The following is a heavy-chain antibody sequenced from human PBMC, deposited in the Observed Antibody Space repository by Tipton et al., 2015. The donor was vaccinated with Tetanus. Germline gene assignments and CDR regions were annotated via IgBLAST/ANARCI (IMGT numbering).Heavy chain of an antibody. CDR1: GFTFTNYA. CDR3: ARAVRGRDVFDI. J-gene: IGHJ3*02. CDR2: ISHSGGST. V-gene: IGHV3-23*01. D-gene: IGHD3-10*01. Sequence: SLRLSCEVSGFTFTNYAMMWVRQTPGKGLEWVSSISHSGGSTFYADSVKGRFTISRDNANNSLYVQMDSLRPEDTALYYCARAVRGRDVFDIWGQGTMVIVSS.